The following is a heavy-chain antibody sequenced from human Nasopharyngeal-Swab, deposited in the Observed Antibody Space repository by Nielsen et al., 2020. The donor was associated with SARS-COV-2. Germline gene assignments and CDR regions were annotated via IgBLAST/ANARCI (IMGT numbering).Heavy chain of an antibody. Sequence: SVKVSCKASGGTFSSYAISWVRQAPGQRLEWMGGIIPIIDGAKYGQKFQGRVAITADKSTSTAYMELRSLRSDDTGVYYCARGGWLRRSYYYSYYYMDVWGKGTTVTVSS. CDR2: IIPIIDGA. D-gene: IGHD5-12*01. CDR1: GGTFSSYA. V-gene: IGHV1-69*10. CDR3: ARGGWLRRSYYYSYYYMDV. J-gene: IGHJ6*03.